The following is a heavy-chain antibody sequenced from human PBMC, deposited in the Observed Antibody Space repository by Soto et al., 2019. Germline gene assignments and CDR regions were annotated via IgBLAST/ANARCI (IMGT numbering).Heavy chain of an antibody. CDR2: INPNSGGT. D-gene: IGHD3-3*01. V-gene: IGHV1-2*04. CDR3: ARDRIPYYDFWSGYYTRFDY. CDR1: GYTFTGYY. Sequence: QVQLVQSGAEVKKPGASVKVSCKASGYTFTGYYMHWVRQAPGQGLEWMGWINPNSGGTNYAQKFQGWVTMTRDTSISTADMELSRLRSDDTAVYYCARDRIPYYDFWSGYYTRFDYWGQGTLVTVSS. J-gene: IGHJ4*02.